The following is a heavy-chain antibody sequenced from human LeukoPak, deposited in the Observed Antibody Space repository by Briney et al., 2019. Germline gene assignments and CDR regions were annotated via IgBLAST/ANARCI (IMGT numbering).Heavy chain of an antibody. D-gene: IGHD3-16*02. J-gene: IGHJ4*02. CDR1: GGSISSGSYY. CDR3: AREGDYVWGSYRYPTHY. V-gene: IGHV4-61*02. CDR2: IYTSGST. Sequence: SQTLSLTCTVSGGSISSGSYYWSWIRQPTGKGLEWIGRIYTSGSTNYNPSLKSRVTISVDTSKNQFSLKLSSVNAADTAVYYCAREGDYVWGSYRYPTHYWGQGTLVTVSS.